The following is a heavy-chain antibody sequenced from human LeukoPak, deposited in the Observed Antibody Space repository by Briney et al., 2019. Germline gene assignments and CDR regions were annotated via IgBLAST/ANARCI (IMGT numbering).Heavy chain of an antibody. V-gene: IGHV3-23*01. Sequence: PGGSLRLSCAASGFTFSSYAMSWVRQAPGKGLEWVSAISGSGGSTYYADSVKGRFTISRDNSKNTLYLQMNSLRAEDTAVYYCARTPDCGGDCHSAWRVEDYWGQGTLVTVSS. D-gene: IGHD2-21*02. J-gene: IGHJ4*02. CDR2: ISGSGGST. CDR1: GFTFSSYA. CDR3: ARTPDCGGDCHSAWRVEDY.